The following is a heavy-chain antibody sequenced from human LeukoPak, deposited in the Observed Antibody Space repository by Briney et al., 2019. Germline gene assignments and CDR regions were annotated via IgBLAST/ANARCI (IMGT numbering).Heavy chain of an antibody. CDR1: GFTFINYA. Sequence: GGSLRLSCAASGFTFINYAMNWVRQAPGKGLEWVSAVSGSGGSTYYADSVKGRFTVSRDNSKGTLYLQMNSLRAEDTAVYYCAKGSSRFDYWGQGTLVTVSS. J-gene: IGHJ4*02. D-gene: IGHD6-13*01. CDR2: VSGSGGST. V-gene: IGHV3-23*01. CDR3: AKGSSRFDY.